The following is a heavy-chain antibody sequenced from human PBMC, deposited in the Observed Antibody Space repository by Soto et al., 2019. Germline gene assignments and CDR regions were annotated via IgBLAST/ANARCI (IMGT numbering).Heavy chain of an antibody. CDR3: ARGGVDYYDSSGYYFSPYYFDY. CDR2: IYHSGGT. J-gene: IGHJ4*02. V-gene: IGHV4-30-2*01. Sequence: SETLSLTCAVSGGSISSGVYSWSWIRQPPGKGLEWIGYIYHSGGTYYNPSLKSRVTISVDRSKNQFSLKLSSVTAADTAVYYCARGGVDYYDSSGYYFSPYYFDYWGQGTLVTVSS. CDR1: GGSISSGVYS. D-gene: IGHD3-22*01.